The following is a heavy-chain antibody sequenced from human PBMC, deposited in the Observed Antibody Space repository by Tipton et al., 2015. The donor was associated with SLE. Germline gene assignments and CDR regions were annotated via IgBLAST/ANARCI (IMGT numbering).Heavy chain of an antibody. CDR2: IKQDGSEK. CDR1: GFTFSSYS. CDR3: ARGGRGYSYGTFGY. J-gene: IGHJ4*02. V-gene: IGHV3-7*01. D-gene: IGHD5-18*01. Sequence: SLRLSCAASGFTFSSYSMNWVRQAPGKGLEWVANIKQDGSEKYYVDSVKGRFTISRDNAKNSLYLQMNSLRAEDTAVYYCARGGRGYSYGTFGYWGQGTLVTVSS.